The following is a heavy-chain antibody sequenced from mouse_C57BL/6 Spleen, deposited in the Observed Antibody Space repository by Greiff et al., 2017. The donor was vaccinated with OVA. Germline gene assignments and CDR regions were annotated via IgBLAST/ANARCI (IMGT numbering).Heavy chain of an antibody. CDR1: GFTFSSYA. J-gene: IGHJ2*01. CDR2: ISDGGSYT. CDR3: ARDTIVTTYFDY. V-gene: IGHV5-4*01. D-gene: IGHD2-5*01. Sequence: EVHLVESGGGLVKPGGSLKLSCAASGFTFSSYAMSWVRQTPEKRLEWVATISDGGSYTYYPDNVKGRFTISRDNAKNKLYLQMSHLKSEDTAMYDCARDTIVTTYFDYWGQGTTLTVSS.